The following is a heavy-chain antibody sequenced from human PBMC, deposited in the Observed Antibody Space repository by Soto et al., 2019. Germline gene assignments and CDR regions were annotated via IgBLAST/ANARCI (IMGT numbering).Heavy chain of an antibody. CDR1: GYTFTGYY. V-gene: IGHV1-2*04. CDR2: INPNSGGT. CDR3: ARETGTTVTTVGYDY. J-gene: IGHJ4*02. D-gene: IGHD4-17*01. Sequence: QVQLVQSGAEVKKPGASVKVSCKASGYTFTGYYMHWVRQAPGQGLEWMGWINPNSGGTNYAQKFQGWVTMTRDTSISTAYMELSRVRSDDTAVYYCARETGTTVTTVGYDYWGQGTLVTVSS.